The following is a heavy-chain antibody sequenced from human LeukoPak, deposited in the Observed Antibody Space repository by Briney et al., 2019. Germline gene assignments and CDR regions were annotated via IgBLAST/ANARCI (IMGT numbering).Heavy chain of an antibody. CDR3: AKDLGNTVFGVVIPLRGAFDV. J-gene: IGHJ3*01. V-gene: IGHV3-23*01. Sequence: GGSLRLSCAASGFTFSNFDMSWVRQTPGKGLQWVSSISASRGNTYYADSVKGRFTISRDNSNNLLHLQMNSLRAEDSALYYCAKDLGNTVFGVVIPLRGAFDVWGQGTMVTVS. D-gene: IGHD3-3*01. CDR1: GFTFSNFD. CDR2: ISASRGNT.